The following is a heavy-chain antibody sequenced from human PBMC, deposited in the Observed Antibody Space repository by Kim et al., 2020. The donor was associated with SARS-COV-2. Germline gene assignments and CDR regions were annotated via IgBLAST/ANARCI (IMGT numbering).Heavy chain of an antibody. CDR1: GFTFSSYA. CDR2: ISYEGSNK. D-gene: IGHD3-10*01. CDR3: AREVRGVQFSGIVV. J-gene: IGHJ6*02. V-gene: IGHV3-30*04. Sequence: GGSLRLSCAASGFTFSSYAMNWVRQAPGKGLEWVSSISYEGSNKYYADSVKGRFTISRDNSKNTLYLQMNSLRAEDTAVYYCAREVRGVQFSGIVVWGQGTPVTASS.